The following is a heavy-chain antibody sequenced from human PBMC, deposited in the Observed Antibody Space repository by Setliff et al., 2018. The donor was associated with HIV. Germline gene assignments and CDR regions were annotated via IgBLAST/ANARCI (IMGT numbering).Heavy chain of an antibody. CDR1: GGSISSYY. V-gene: IGHV4-59*12. CDR2: IFYSGST. Sequence: SETLSLTCTVSGGSISSYYWSWIRQPPGEGLEWIGYIFYSGSTYYNPSLKSRVTISVDTSKNQFSLKLSSVTAADTAVFYCARDRTGGTFDIWGQGTMVTVSS. J-gene: IGHJ3*02. D-gene: IGHD3-16*01. CDR3: ARDRTGGTFDI.